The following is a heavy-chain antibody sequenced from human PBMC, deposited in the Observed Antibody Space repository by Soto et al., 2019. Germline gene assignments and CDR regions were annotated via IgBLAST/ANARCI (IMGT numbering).Heavy chain of an antibody. J-gene: IGHJ6*02. CDR2: ITPVLDVK. D-gene: IGHD2-15*01. CDR1: GGSFTNFI. CDR3: AESFSPGSATPSYYGMDV. V-gene: IGHV1-69*02. Sequence: QVHLVQSGAVVEKPGSSVKVSCKTSGGSFTNFIVTWVRQAPGQGLEGVGRITPVLDVKSYEQKFPDRVTITADKYTNTAYMAASSLRSEDPAVYFCAESFSPGSATPSYYGMDVWGLGTTITVSS.